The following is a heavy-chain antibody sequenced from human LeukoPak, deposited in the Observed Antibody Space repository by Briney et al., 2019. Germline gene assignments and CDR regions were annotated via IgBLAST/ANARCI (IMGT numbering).Heavy chain of an antibody. CDR1: GFTFGDYA. D-gene: IGHD3-22*01. V-gene: IGHV3-49*03. J-gene: IGHJ6*03. CDR3: SRDGNYYDSDYYYYMDV. CDR2: IRSKAYGGTT. Sequence: GGSLRLSCTASGFTFGDYAMSWFRQAPGKGLEWVGFIRSKAYGGTTEYAASVTGRFTISRDDSKSIAYLQMNSLKTEDTAVYYCSRDGNYYDSDYYYYMDVWGKGTTVTISS.